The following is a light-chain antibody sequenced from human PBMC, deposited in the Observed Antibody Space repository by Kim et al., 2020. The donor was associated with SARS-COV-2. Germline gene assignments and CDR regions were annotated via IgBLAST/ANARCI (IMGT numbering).Light chain of an antibody. V-gene: IGKV1-39*01. CDR3: QQTYTVPFT. CDR2: AAS. Sequence: SASVGDRVTISCRASQSITSYMKWYQQRPGKAPKLMIYAASTLQGGVPSRFSGSGSGTGFTLTISGLLPEDFATYYCQQTYTVPFTFGQGPKLEI. J-gene: IGKJ2*01. CDR1: QSITSY.